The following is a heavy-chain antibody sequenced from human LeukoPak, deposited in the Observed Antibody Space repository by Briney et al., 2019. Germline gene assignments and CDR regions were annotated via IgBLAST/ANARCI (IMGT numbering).Heavy chain of an antibody. D-gene: IGHD2-2*01. CDR2: IWYDGSNK. CDR1: GFSFSSSG. CDR3: ARGGCSTSCYEDY. Sequence: PGRPLRLSCAASGFSFSSSGMHWIRQAPGKGLEWVAVIWYDGSNKYYGDSVKGRFTISRDNSKNTLYLQMNSLGVEDTAVYYCARGGCSTSCYEDYWGQGTLVTVSS. J-gene: IGHJ4*02. V-gene: IGHV3-33*01.